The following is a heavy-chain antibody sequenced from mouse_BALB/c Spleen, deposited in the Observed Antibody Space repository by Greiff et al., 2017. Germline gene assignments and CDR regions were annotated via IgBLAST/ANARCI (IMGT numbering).Heavy chain of an antibody. CDR3: NAGYGILPIDY. Sequence: EVQLQQSGAELVRSGASVKLSCTASGFNIKDYYMHWVKQRPEQGLEWIGWIDPENGDTEYAPKFQGKATMTADTSSNTAYLQLSSLTSEDTAVYYCNAGYGILPIDYWGQGTTLTVSS. CDR2: IDPENGDT. D-gene: IGHD2-1*01. J-gene: IGHJ2*01. CDR1: GFNIKDYY. V-gene: IGHV14-4*02.